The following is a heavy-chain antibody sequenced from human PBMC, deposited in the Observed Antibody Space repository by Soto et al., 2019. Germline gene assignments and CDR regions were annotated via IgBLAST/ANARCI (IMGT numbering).Heavy chain of an antibody. V-gene: IGHV3-23*01. CDR3: AKDVGGHYCTHASCLYFFHS. Sequence: EVQLLESGGGLVQPGGSLRLSCAASGFSFNNYAMNWVRQAPGQGLEWVSTISDSGSTYYADSVKGRFTISRDNSKNTLYLQMKSLRAEDTAVYFCAKDVGGHYCTHASCLYFFHSWGRGTLVTVSS. D-gene: IGHD2-8*01. J-gene: IGHJ4*02. CDR2: ISDSGST. CDR1: GFSFNNYA.